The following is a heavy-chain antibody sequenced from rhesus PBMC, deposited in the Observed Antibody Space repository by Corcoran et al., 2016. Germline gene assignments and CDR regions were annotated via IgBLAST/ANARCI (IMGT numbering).Heavy chain of an antibody. V-gene: IGHV3-178*01. CDR1: GFTFREYY. D-gene: IGHD4-35*01. Sequence: EVQLVESGGGLAKPGGFLRLSCAASGFTFREYYMDWVRKAPGKGLEWVSRISNGGGSTRYADSVKGRFTISRENAKNTLYLQMNSLRAEDTAVYYCARVLGGNLDYWGQGVLVTVSS. J-gene: IGHJ4*01. CDR3: ARVLGGNLDY. CDR2: ISNGGGST.